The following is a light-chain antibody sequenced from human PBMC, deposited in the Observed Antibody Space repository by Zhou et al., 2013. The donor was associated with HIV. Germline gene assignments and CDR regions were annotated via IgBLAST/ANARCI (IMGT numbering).Light chain of an antibody. CDR1: QSLEHSNGNTY. CDR2: RVS. Sequence: DVVLTQSPLSLPVTLGQPASISCRSSQSLEHSNGNTYLTWLQQRPGQSPRRLIYRVSDRASGVPDRFSGSGSGTDFTLKISRVEAEDVGVYYCMQGTRFPYTFGQGTKLEIK. J-gene: IGKJ2*01. CDR3: MQGTRFPYT. V-gene: IGKV2-30*02.